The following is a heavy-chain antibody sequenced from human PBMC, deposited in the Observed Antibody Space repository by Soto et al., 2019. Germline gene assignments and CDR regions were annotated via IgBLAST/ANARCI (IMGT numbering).Heavy chain of an antibody. D-gene: IGHD3-3*01. CDR1: NGSISSAGYY. V-gene: IGHV4-31*03. Sequence: KPSETLSLTCTVSNGSISSAGYYWSWIRQHPGKGLEWIGYIYYSESTYYNPSLKSRVTMSVDTSKNQFSLKLSSVTAADTAVYYCARTLLFLQWSYYFDYWGRGTLVTVSS. CDR2: IYYSEST. CDR3: ARTLLFLQWSYYFDY. J-gene: IGHJ4*02.